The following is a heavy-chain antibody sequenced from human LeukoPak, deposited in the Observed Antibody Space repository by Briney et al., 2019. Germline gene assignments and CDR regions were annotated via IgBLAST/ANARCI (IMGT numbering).Heavy chain of an antibody. Sequence: ASVKVSCKASGYTFTGYGISWVRQAPGQGLEWMGWISAYNGNTNYAQKLQGRVTMTTDTSTSTAYMELRSLRSDDTAVYYCARDRARTYYYGSGSSKMDVWGKGTTVTVSS. CDR1: GYTFTGYG. CDR3: ARDRARTYYYGSGSSKMDV. CDR2: ISAYNGNT. J-gene: IGHJ6*04. D-gene: IGHD3-10*01. V-gene: IGHV1-18*01.